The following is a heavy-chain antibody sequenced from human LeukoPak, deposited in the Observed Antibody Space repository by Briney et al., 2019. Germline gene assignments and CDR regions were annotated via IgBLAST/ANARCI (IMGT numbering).Heavy chain of an antibody. D-gene: IGHD7-27*01. Sequence: SETLSLTCTVSGGSISSRSYYWGWIRQSPGKGLEWIGSIYYSGSAYYNPSLKSRVTISVDTSKNQFSLKLSSVTAADTAVYYCARAQLGIVYYWGQGTLVTVSS. J-gene: IGHJ4*02. CDR1: GGSISSRSYY. V-gene: IGHV4-39*07. CDR3: ARAQLGIVYY. CDR2: IYYSGSA.